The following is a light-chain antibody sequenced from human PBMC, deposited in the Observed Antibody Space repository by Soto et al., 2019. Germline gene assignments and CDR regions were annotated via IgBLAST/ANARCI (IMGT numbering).Light chain of an antibody. CDR3: SSYTSSSTRV. V-gene: IGLV2-14*01. Sequence: QSGLTQPASVSGSPGQSITISCTGTSSDVGGYNYVSWYQQHPGKAPKLMIYEVSNWPSGVSNRFSGSKSGNTASLTISGLQAEDEADYYCSSYTSSSTRVFGPGTKVTV. CDR1: SSDVGGYNY. J-gene: IGLJ1*01. CDR2: EVS.